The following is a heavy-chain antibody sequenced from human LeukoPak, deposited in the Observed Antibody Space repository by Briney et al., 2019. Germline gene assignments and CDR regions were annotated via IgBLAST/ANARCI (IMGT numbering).Heavy chain of an antibody. V-gene: IGHV3-7*01. J-gene: IGHJ6*03. Sequence: GGSLRLSCAASEFSVGSNYMTWVRQAPGKGLEWVANIKQDGSEKYYVDSVKGRFTISRDNAKNSLYLQMNSLRPENTAVYYGAREHFFYHMDGWSKGTTVTVSS. CDR2: IKQDGSEK. CDR3: AREHFFYHMDG. CDR1: EFSVGSNY.